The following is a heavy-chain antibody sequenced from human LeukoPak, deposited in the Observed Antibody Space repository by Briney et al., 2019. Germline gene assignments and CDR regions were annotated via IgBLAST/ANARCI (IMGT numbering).Heavy chain of an antibody. V-gene: IGHV3-7*03. CDR1: GFTFGKYW. J-gene: IGHJ6*02. CDR3: AKGEGSGIHYYSMDV. Sequence: HPGGSLRLSCVASGFTFGKYWMSWVRQAPGKGLEWVANIKLDGSEKNYVDSVKGRFTIARDNAKNSLYLQMNSLRAEDTALYYCAKGEGSGIHYYSMDVWGHGTTVTVSS. D-gene: IGHD3-10*01. CDR2: IKLDGSEK.